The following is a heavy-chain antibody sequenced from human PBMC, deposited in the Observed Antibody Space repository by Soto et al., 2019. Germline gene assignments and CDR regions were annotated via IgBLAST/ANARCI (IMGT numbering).Heavy chain of an antibody. Sequence: EVQLVESGGGLVQPGGSLRLSCAASGFTFTTYSMNWVRQAPGKGLEWVSYIGRTGNIYYADSVKGRFTISSDNAXXXXXXXXXXXXXXXXXXXXXXXXXXXXXAMDVWGQGTTVTVSS. CDR3: XXXXXXXXAMDV. J-gene: IGHJ6*02. V-gene: IGHV3-48*01. CDR1: GFTFTTYS. CDR2: IGRTGNI.